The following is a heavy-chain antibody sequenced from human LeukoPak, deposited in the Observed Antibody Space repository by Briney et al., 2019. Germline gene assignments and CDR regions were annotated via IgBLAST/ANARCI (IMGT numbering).Heavy chain of an antibody. V-gene: IGHV4-30-2*01. D-gene: IGHD4-11*01. J-gene: IGHJ4*02. CDR2: IYHSGST. CDR3: ARKSYSNAPLDY. Sequence: PSETLSLTCTVSGGSISSGGYYWSWIRQPPGKGLECIGYIYHSGSTYYNPPLKSRVTISVDRSKNQFSLKLSSVTAADTAVYYCARKSYSNAPLDYWGQGTLVTVSS. CDR1: GGSISSGGYY.